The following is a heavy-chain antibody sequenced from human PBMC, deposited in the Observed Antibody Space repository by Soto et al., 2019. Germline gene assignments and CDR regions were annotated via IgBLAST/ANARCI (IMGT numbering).Heavy chain of an antibody. V-gene: IGHV3-23*01. Sequence: PGWSLRLSCAGSGFTFSRFAMSLVRQVPGKGLEWVSAISGSGQTTYYADSVKGRFTVSRDNPNNTLYLQMNSLRAEDTAVYYCAKDQRKPAIFGVVTLSWGKGTLVTVSS. CDR1: GFTFSRFA. CDR2: ISGSGQTT. J-gene: IGHJ5*02. CDR3: AKDQRKPAIFGVVTLS. D-gene: IGHD3-3*01.